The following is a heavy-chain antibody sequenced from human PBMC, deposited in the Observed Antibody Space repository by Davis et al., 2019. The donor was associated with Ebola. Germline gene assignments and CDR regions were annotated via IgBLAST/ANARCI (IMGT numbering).Heavy chain of an antibody. D-gene: IGHD1-26*01. CDR2: ISSSGSTI. J-gene: IGHJ4*02. V-gene: IGHV3-11*01. CDR1: GFTFMTYY. Sequence: GGSLNLSCPPSGFTFMTYYMSWIRRPPGKGLEGFSYISSSGSTIYYADSVKGRFTISRDNSKNTLYLQMNSLRAEDTAVYYCAKQSELYFDYWGQGTLVTVSS. CDR3: AKQSELYFDY.